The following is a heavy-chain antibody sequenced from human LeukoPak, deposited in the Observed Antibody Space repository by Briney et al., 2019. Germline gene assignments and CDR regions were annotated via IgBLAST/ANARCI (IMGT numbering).Heavy chain of an antibody. J-gene: IGHJ4*02. CDR2: IRSKAYGGTT. CDR3: TSGGADYYDSSGYYQYYFDY. D-gene: IGHD3-22*01. V-gene: IGHV3-49*04. Sequence: GGSLRLSCTASGFTFGDYAMSWVRQAPGKGLEWVGFIRSKAYGGTTEYAASVKGRFTISRDDSKSIAYLQMNSLKTEDTAVHYCTSGGADYYDSSGYYQYYFDYWGQGTLVTVSS. CDR1: GFTFGDYA.